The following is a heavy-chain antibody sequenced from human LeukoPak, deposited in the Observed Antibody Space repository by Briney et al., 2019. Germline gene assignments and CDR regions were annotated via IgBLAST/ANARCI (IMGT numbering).Heavy chain of an antibody. D-gene: IGHD2-8*01. J-gene: IGHJ4*02. CDR2: LYTGGIR. CDR1: GFSVTNNY. Sequence: GGSLRLSCEASGFSVTNNYMSWFRLAPGKGLEWVSVLYTGGIRYYAGFVRGRFTISRDDSKNTLYLQMNNLRAEDAAIYYCTKMFTKDNWYGGPDYWGQGTLVTVSS. V-gene: IGHV3-53*01. CDR3: TKMFTKDNWYGGPDY.